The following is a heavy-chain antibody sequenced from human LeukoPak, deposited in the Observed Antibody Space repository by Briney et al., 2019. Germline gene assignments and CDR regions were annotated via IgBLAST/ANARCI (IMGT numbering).Heavy chain of an antibody. V-gene: IGHV3-21*01. CDR2: ISSSSSYI. D-gene: IGHD6-6*01. CDR3: ARERSSSSSFFDY. J-gene: IGHJ4*02. Sequence: GGSLRLSCAASGFTFSSYSMNWVRQAPGKGLEWVSSISSSSSYIYYADSVKGRFTISRDNAKNSLYLQMNSLRAEDTAVYYCARERSSSSSFFDYWGQGTLVTVSS. CDR1: GFTFSSYS.